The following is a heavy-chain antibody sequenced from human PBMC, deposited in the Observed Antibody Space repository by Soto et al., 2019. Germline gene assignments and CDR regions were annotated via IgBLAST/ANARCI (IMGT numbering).Heavy chain of an antibody. CDR2: ISYDGSNK. J-gene: IGHJ6*02. V-gene: IGHV3-30*18. CDR3: AKDHNYYGMDV. CDR1: GFTFSSYG. Sequence: GGSLRLSCVGSGFTFSSYGMHWVRQAPGKGLEWVAVISYDGSNKYYADSVKGRFTISRDNSKNTLYLQMNSLRAEDTAVYYCAKDHNYYGMDVWGQGTTVTVSS.